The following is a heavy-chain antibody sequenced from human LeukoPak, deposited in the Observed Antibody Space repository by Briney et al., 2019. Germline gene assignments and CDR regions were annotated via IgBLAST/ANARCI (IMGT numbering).Heavy chain of an antibody. CDR1: GFTFNNYW. J-gene: IGHJ1*01. Sequence: PGGSLRLSCAASGFTFNNYWMTWVCQAPGKGLEWVASIRDDGSAKYYVDSVKGRFTISRDNAKNSLFLQMNSLRDEDTAFYYCARGDGPTVTADYFQNWGQGTLVTVS. CDR3: ARGDGPTVTADYFQN. CDR2: IRDDGSAK. D-gene: IGHD4-17*01. V-gene: IGHV3-7*03.